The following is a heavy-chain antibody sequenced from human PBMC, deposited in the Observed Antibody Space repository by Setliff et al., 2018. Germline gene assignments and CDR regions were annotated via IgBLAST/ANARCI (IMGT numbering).Heavy chain of an antibody. V-gene: IGHV1-46*01. CDR1: GYTFTSYY. Sequence: ASVKVSCKASGYTFTSYYMHWVRQAPGQGLEWMGIINPSGGSTSYAQKFQGRVTMTRDTSTSTVYMELSSLRSEDTAVYYCARAPYYYDSSGYYQDDAFDIRGQGTMVTVSS. CDR2: INPSGGST. D-gene: IGHD3-22*01. CDR3: ARAPYYYDSSGYYQDDAFDI. J-gene: IGHJ3*02.